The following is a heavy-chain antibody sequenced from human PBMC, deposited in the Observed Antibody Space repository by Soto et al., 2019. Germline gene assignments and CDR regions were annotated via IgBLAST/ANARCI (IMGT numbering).Heavy chain of an antibody. Sequence: PSETLSLTCTVSCGSISSSSYYWGWIRQPPGKGLEWIGSIYYSGSTYYNPSLKSRVTISVDTSKNQFSLKLSSVTAADTAVYYCARDSYSAYFDYWGQGTLVTVSS. D-gene: IGHD4-4*01. CDR3: ARDSYSAYFDY. CDR1: CGSISSSSYY. CDR2: IYYSGST. J-gene: IGHJ4*02. V-gene: IGHV4-39*02.